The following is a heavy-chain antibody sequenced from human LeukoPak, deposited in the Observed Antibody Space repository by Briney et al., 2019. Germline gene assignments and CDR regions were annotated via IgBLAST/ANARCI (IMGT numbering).Heavy chain of an antibody. CDR3: AKDGGHIVVVVAATPEGYFDY. V-gene: IGHV3-23*01. D-gene: IGHD2-15*01. CDR2: ISGSGGST. Sequence: PGGSLRLSCAASGFTFSSYAMSWVRQAPGKGLEWVSAISGSGGSTYYADSVKGRSTISRDNSKNTLYLQMNSLRAEDTAVYYCAKDGGHIVVVVAATPEGYFDYWGQGTLVTVSS. J-gene: IGHJ4*02. CDR1: GFTFSSYA.